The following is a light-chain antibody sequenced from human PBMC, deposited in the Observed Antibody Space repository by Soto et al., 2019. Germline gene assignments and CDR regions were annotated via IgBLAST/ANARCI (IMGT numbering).Light chain of an antibody. CDR3: CSYAGSSFWV. J-gene: IGLJ3*02. Sequence: QSVLTQPASVSGSPGQSITISCTGTSSDVGSYNLVSWYQQHPGKAPKLMIYEVSKRSSGVSNRFSGSKSGNTASLTISGLQAEDEADYYCCSYAGSSFWVFGGGTKLTVL. V-gene: IGLV2-23*02. CDR1: SSDVGSYNL. CDR2: EVS.